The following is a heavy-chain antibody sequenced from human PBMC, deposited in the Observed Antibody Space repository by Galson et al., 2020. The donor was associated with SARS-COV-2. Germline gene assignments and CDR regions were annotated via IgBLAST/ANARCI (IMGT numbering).Heavy chain of an antibody. Sequence: GESLKISCAASGFTFSSYGMHWVRQAPGKGLEWVAVISYDGSNKYYADSVKGRFTISRDNSKNTLYLQMNSLRAEDTAVYYCAKDQVSGWYQFDYWGQGTLVTVSS. CDR1: GFTFSSYG. D-gene: IGHD6-19*01. J-gene: IGHJ4*02. CDR2: ISYDGSNK. V-gene: IGHV3-30*18. CDR3: AKDQVSGWYQFDY.